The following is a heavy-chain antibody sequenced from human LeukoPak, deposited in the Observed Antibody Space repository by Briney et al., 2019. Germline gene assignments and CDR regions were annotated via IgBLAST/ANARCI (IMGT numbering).Heavy chain of an antibody. V-gene: IGHV4-30-4*08. CDR2: IYYSGST. D-gene: IGHD3-3*01. CDR3: ARTSTYYDFWSGYRDFDY. CDR1: GGSISSGDYY. J-gene: IGHJ4*02. Sequence: SQTLPLTCTVSGGSISSGDYYWSWIRQPPGKGLEWIGYIYYSGSTYYNPSLKSRVTISLDTSKNQFSLNLSSVTAADTAVYYCARTSTYYDFWSGYRDFDYWGQGTLVTVSS.